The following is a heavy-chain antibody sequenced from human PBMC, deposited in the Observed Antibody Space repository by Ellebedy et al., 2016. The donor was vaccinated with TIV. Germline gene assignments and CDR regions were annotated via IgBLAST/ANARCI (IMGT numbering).Heavy chain of an antibody. CDR2: ISGSGDNT. J-gene: IGHJ4*02. CDR1: GFTFSSYA. D-gene: IGHD1-20*01. Sequence: GESLKISCAASGFTFSSYAMSWVRQAPGKGLEWVSGISGSGDNTYYADSVKGRFTISRDNSKNTLYLHMKSLRAEETAVNYCAKDTTNWNYGYWGQGTLVTVSS. CDR3: AKDTTNWNYGY. V-gene: IGHV3-23*01.